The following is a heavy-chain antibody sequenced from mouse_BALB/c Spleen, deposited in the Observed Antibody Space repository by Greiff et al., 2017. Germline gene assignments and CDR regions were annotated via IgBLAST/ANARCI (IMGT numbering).Heavy chain of an antibody. CDR1: GFTFSSFG. J-gene: IGHJ4*01. D-gene: IGHD2-4*01. Sequence: EVKLVESGGGLVQPGGSRKLSCAASGFTFSSFGMHWVRQAPEKGLEWVAYISSGSSTIYYADTVKGRFTISRDNPKNTLFLQMTSLRSEDTAMYYCAAYDYDSLYYAMDYWGQGTSVTVSS. CDR2: ISSGSSTI. V-gene: IGHV5-17*02. CDR3: AAYDYDSLYYAMDY.